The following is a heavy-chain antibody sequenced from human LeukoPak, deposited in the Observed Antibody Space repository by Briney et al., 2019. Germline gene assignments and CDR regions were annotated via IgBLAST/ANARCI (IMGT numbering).Heavy chain of an antibody. CDR3: AREGYYDFWSGYYDFDY. D-gene: IGHD3-3*01. Sequence: SQTLSLTCAVSGGSISSGGYSWSWIRQPPGKGLEWIGYIYHSGSTYYNPSLKSRVTISVDTSKNQFSLKLSSVTAADTAVYYCAREGYYDFWSGYYDFDYWGQGTLVTVSS. CDR2: IYHSGST. J-gene: IGHJ4*02. CDR1: GGSISSGGYS. V-gene: IGHV4-30-2*01.